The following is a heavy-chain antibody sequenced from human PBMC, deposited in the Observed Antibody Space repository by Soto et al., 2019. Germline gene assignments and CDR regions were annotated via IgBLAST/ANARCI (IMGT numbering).Heavy chain of an antibody. V-gene: IGHV5-51*01. J-gene: IGHJ6*02. CDR3: ARLGQSDTIFYGMDV. Sequence: GESLKISCKGSGYSFISYWIAWVRQMPGKGLEWMGIIYPGDSDTRYSLSFQGQVTMSVDKSISTAYLQWNSLEAPDTAMYYCARLGQSDTIFYGMDVWGQGTTVTVSS. D-gene: IGHD3-10*01. CDR2: IYPGDSDT. CDR1: GYSFISYW.